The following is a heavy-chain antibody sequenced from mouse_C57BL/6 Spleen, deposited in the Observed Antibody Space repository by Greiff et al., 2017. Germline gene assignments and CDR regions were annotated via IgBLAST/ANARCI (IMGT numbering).Heavy chain of an antibody. Sequence: EVQLQQSGPELVKPGASVKISCKASGYTFTDYYMNWVKQSHGKSLEWIGDINPNNGGTSYNQKVKGKATLTVDKSSSTADMELRSLTSEDSAVYYCARRGGYYVWFAYWGQGTLVTVSA. CDR1: GYTFTDYY. V-gene: IGHV1-26*01. J-gene: IGHJ3*01. CDR2: INPNNGGT. CDR3: ARRGGYYVWFAY. D-gene: IGHD2-3*01.